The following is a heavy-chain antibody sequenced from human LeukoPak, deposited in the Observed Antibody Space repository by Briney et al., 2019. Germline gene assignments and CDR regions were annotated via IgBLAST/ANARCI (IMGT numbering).Heavy chain of an antibody. V-gene: IGHV1-8*02. Sequence: ASVKVSCKASGYTFTGYYMHWVRQAPGQGLEWMGWMNPNSGNTGYAQKFQGRVTMTRNTSISTAYMELSSLRSEDTAVYYCARLNYGSGSYYSDYWGQGTLVTVSS. CDR3: ARLNYGSGSYYSDY. J-gene: IGHJ4*02. CDR1: GYTFTGYY. D-gene: IGHD3-10*01. CDR2: MNPNSGNT.